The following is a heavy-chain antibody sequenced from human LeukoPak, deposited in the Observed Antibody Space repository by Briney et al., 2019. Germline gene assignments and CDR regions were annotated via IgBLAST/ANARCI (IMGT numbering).Heavy chain of an antibody. CDR3: ARSGKALGVNDAFDI. CDR1: AYTFTGYY. J-gene: IGHJ3*02. D-gene: IGHD3-10*01. CDR2: INPNSGGT. Sequence: PGGSLRLSCAASAYTFTGYYMHWVRQAPGQGLEWMGWINPNSGGTNYAQKFQGRVTMTRDTSISTAYMELSRLRSDDTAVYYCARSGKALGVNDAFDIWGQGTMVTVSS. V-gene: IGHV1-2*02.